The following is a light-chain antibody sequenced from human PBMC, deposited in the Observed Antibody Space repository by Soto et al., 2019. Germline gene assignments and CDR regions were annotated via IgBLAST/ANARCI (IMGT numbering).Light chain of an antibody. CDR2: EVD. CDR1: SSDIGAYKY. CDR3: SSYTGSNTGM. Sequence: QSALTQPASVSGSPGQPITISCSGTSSDIGAYKYVSWYQQHPGKVPKLMIYEVDNRPSGVSDRFSGSKSGNTASLTISGLQAEDEADYYCSSYTGSNTGMFGGGTKLTVL. J-gene: IGLJ3*02. V-gene: IGLV2-14*01.